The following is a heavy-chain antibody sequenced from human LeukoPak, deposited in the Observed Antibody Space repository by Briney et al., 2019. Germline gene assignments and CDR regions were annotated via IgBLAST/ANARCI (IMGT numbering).Heavy chain of an antibody. D-gene: IGHD2-2*01. CDR3: AKRPLCSSTSCYDHNWFDP. CDR2: INDGVGRA. J-gene: IGHJ5*02. Sequence: GGSLRLSCSASGFTFSNYAMSWVRQAPGKGLEWVSAINDGVGRAFYADAVRGRFTISRDNSQNTLYLQMNSLRAEDTAVYYCAKRPLCSSTSCYDHNWFDPWGQGTLVTVSS. V-gene: IGHV3-23*01. CDR1: GFTFSNYA.